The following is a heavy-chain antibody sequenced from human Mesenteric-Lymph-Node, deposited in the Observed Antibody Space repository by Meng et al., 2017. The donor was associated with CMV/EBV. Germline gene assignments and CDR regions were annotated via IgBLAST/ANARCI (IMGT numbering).Heavy chain of an antibody. CDR1: GFAFSSYA. V-gene: IGHV3-21*01. CDR2: ISTSSSHI. CDR3: ARDYYYDSSGYLSPFDY. D-gene: IGHD3-22*01. J-gene: IGHJ4*02. Sequence: GESLKISCAASGFAFSSYAMSWVRLAPGKGLEWVSSISTSSSHIYYADSVKGRFTISRDNAKNSLYLQMNSLRAEDTALYYCARDYYYDSSGYLSPFDYWGQGTLVTVS.